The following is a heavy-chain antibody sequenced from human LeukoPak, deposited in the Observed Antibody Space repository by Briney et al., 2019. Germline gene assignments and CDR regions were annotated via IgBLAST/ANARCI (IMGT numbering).Heavy chain of an antibody. CDR2: ISTSGST. CDR1: GGSISNYY. CDR3: ARDRGVTVPGRRLDY. J-gene: IGHJ4*02. Sequence: SETLSLTCTVSGGSISNYYWSWIRQPAGKGLEWIGYISTSGSTNYNPSLKSRVTISIDNSNNQFSLKLSSATAADTAVYYCARDRGVTVPGRRLDYWGQGTLVTVSS. D-gene: IGHD6-19*01. V-gene: IGHV4-4*07.